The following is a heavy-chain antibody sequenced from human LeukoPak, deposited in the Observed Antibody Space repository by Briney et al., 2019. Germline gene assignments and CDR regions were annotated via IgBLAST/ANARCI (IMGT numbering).Heavy chain of an antibody. V-gene: IGHV1-18*04. D-gene: IGHD2-2*01. CDR2: FSAYNGNT. CDR1: GYTLTSYG. CDR3: ARASRTRGIVVVPAAMAY. J-gene: IGHJ4*02. Sequence: GASVKVSCKASGYTLTSYGISWVRQAPGQGLEWMGWFSAYNGNTNYAQKLQGRVTMTTDTSTSTAYMELSSLRSDDTAVYYCARASRTRGIVVVPAAMAYWGQGTLVTVSS.